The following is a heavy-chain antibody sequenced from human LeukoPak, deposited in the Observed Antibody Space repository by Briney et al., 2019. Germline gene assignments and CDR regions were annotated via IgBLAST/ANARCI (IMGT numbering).Heavy chain of an antibody. J-gene: IGHJ3*02. CDR1: AFTFHDYG. Sequence: GGSLRLSCAASAFTFHDYGMSWVPQAPRKGLEGVSSINWNSGSTGYADSVKGRSSISRDNGKNSLYLQMNSLRAEDTALYYCARAKDCSSITCPFDIWGQGTMVTVSS. CDR3: ARAKDCSSITCPFDI. V-gene: IGHV3-20*04. CDR2: INWNSGST. D-gene: IGHD2-2*01.